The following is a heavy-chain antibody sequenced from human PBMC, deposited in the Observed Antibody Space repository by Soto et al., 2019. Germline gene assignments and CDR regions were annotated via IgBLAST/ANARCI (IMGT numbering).Heavy chain of an antibody. CDR1: GGTFSSYA. D-gene: IGHD5-12*01. J-gene: IGHJ4*02. CDR3: VRVVAITGYPDN. CDR2: IVPIVDTS. V-gene: IGHV1-69*12. Sequence: QVQLVQSGAEVRQPASSVKVSCKTSGGTFSSYAISWVRQAPGQGLEWMGGIVPIVDTSTYAQKFQGSVTIHADESTSTVYMELSSLRSDDTAVYYCVRVVAITGYPDNWGQGTLVTVSS.